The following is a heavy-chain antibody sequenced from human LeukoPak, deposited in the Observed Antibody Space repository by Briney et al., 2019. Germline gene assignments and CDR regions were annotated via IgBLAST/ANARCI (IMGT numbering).Heavy chain of an antibody. V-gene: IGHV1-69*13. Sequence: SVKVSCKASGYTFTSYAISWVRQAPGQGLEWMGGIIPIFGTANYAQKFQGRVTITADESTSTAYMELSSLRSEDTAVYYCARGPACGGDCYFFDYWGQGTLVTVSS. CDR2: IIPIFGTA. CDR1: GYTFTSYA. J-gene: IGHJ4*02. CDR3: ARGPACGGDCYFFDY. D-gene: IGHD2-21*02.